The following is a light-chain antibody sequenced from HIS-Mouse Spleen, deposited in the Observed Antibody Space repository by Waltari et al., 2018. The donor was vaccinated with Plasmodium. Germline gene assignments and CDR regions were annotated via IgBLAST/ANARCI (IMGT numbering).Light chain of an antibody. Sequence: DIVMTQSPDSLAVSLGERATINCKSSQSVLYSSNNKTYLPWYQQKPAQPPKRLIYWASTRESGVPDRFSGSGSGTDFTLTISSLQAEDVAVYDCQQYYSTPWTFGQGTKVEIK. V-gene: IGKV4-1*01. CDR2: WAS. CDR1: QSVLYSSNNKTY. CDR3: QQYYSTPWT. J-gene: IGKJ1*01.